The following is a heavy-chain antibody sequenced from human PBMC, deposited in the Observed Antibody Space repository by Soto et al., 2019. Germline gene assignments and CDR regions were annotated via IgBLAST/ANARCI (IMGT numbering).Heavy chain of an antibody. D-gene: IGHD1-7*01. J-gene: IGHJ5*02. Sequence: QLHLQESGPGLVKPSETLSLTCIVSGGSISTSSYYWGWVRQPPGKGLEWVGSIDYSGSTYYNPSLQSRVTIFVDTSNNQFSLRLNSVTAADTAVYYCAREWNYHGERWFDPWGQGTLVTVSS. V-gene: IGHV4-39*02. CDR1: GGSISTSSYY. CDR3: AREWNYHGERWFDP. CDR2: IDYSGST.